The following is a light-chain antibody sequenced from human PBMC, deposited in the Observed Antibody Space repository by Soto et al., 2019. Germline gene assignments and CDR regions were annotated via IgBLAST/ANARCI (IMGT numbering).Light chain of an antibody. CDR3: QQYGSSPPLT. J-gene: IGKJ4*01. CDR2: GAS. V-gene: IGKV3-20*01. CDR1: QSISNS. Sequence: EIVLTQSPATLSLSPGERATLSCRASQSISNSLAWYQQKPGQAPRLLIYGASSRATGIPDRFSGSGSGTDFTLTISRLEPEDFAVYYCQQYGSSPPLTFGGGTKVDIK.